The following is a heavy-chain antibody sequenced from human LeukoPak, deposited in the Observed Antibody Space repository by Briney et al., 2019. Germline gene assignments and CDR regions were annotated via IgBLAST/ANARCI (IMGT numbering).Heavy chain of an antibody. CDR2: IIPILGIA. Sequence: SVKVSCKASGGTFSSYAISWVRQAPGQGLEWMGRIIPILGIANYAQKFQGRVTITADKPTSTAYMELSSLRSEDTAVYYCARGSEYSSSSYWFDPWGQGTLVTVSS. CDR1: GGTFSSYA. J-gene: IGHJ5*02. V-gene: IGHV1-69*04. D-gene: IGHD6-6*01. CDR3: ARGSEYSSSSYWFDP.